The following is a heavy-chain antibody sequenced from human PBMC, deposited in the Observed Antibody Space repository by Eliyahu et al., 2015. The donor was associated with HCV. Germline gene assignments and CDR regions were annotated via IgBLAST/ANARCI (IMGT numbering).Heavy chain of an antibody. CDR1: GFTFDDYA. Sequence: VQPGRSLRLSCAASGFTFDDYAMHWVRQAPGKGLEWVSGISWNSGSIGYADSVKGRFTISRDNAKNSLYLQMNSLRAEDTALYYCAKDIGGITYYGMDVWGQGTTVTVSS. CDR2: ISWNSGSI. CDR3: AKDIGGITYYGMDV. D-gene: IGHD1-20*01. J-gene: IGHJ6*02. V-gene: IGHV3-9*01.